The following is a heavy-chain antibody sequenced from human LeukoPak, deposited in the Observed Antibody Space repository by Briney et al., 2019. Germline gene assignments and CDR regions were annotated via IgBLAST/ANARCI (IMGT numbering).Heavy chain of an antibody. V-gene: IGHV4-39*01. CDR3: ARHVRHSSYVEGWFDP. D-gene: IGHD6-6*01. CDR2: IYYSGST. Sequence: SETLSLTCTVSGDSIIGYYWGWIRQPPGKGLEWIGSIYYSGSTYYNPSLKSRVTISVDTSKNQLSLKLSSVTAADTAVYYCARHVRHSSYVEGWFDPWGQGTLVTVSS. J-gene: IGHJ5*02. CDR1: GDSIIGYY.